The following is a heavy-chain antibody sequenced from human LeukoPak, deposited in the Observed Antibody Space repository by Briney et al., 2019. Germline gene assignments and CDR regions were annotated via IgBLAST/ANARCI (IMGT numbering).Heavy chain of an antibody. CDR3: AKGDYGDSQGAFDI. CDR1: GFTFSSYG. Sequence: GRSLRLSCAASGFTFSSYGMHWVCQAPGKGLEWVAVISYDGSNKYYADSVKGRLTISRDNSKNTLYLQMNSLRAEDTAVYYCAKGDYGDSQGAFDIWGQGTMVTVSS. V-gene: IGHV3-30*18. J-gene: IGHJ3*02. CDR2: ISYDGSNK. D-gene: IGHD4-17*01.